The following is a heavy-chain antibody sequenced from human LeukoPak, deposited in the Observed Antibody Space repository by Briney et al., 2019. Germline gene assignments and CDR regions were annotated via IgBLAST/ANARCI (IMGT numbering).Heavy chain of an antibody. V-gene: IGHV3-7*01. CDR3: ARDRYSGYGAFDY. J-gene: IGHJ4*02. CDR1: GFTFSSYW. CDR2: IKQDGSEK. D-gene: IGHD5-12*01. Sequence: GGSLRLSCAASGFTFSSYWMSWVRQAPGKGLEWVANIKQDGSEKYYVDSVKGRFTISRDNAKNSLYLQMNSLRAEDTAVYYCARDRYSGYGAFDYWGQGTLVTVSS.